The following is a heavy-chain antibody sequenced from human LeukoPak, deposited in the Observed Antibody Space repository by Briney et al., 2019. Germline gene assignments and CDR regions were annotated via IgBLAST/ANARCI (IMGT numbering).Heavy chain of an antibody. V-gene: IGHV3-48*03. Sequence: GGSLRLSCAASGFTFSSYEMNWVRQAPGKGLEWVSYISSSGSTIYYADSAKGRFTISRDNAKNSLYLQMNSLRAEDTAVYYCARDLNTGGDYWGQGTLVTVSS. CDR3: ARDLNTGGDY. CDR2: ISSSGSTI. J-gene: IGHJ4*02. D-gene: IGHD1-26*01. CDR1: GFTFSSYE.